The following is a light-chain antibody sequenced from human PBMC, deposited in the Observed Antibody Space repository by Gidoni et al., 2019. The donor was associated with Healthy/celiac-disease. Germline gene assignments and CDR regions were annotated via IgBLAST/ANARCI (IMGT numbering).Light chain of an antibody. Sequence: DIQITQSPSSLSASVGDRVTIPCRASQGISNYLAWYQQKPGKVPKLLIYAASTLQSGVPSRFSGSGSGTDFTLTISSLQPEDVATYYCQKYNSDPLTFGGGTKVEIK. V-gene: IGKV1-27*01. CDR1: QGISNY. CDR2: AAS. J-gene: IGKJ4*01. CDR3: QKYNSDPLT.